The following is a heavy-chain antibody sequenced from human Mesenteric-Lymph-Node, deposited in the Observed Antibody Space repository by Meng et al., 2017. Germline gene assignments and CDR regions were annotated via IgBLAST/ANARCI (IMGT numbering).Heavy chain of an antibody. CDR1: GFTFSNYA. CDR2: ISNTGSP. J-gene: IGHJ3*01. Sequence: GGSLRLSCVASGFTFSNYAIYWVRQTPGKRLECVSAISNTGSPFYADSVKGRFTVSRDNSENTVYLQLNSLRAEDTALYFCAKRSTAVTTNWGAFDLWGQGTMVTVSS. CDR3: AKRSTAVTTNWGAFDL. V-gene: IGHV3-23*01. D-gene: IGHD4-11*01.